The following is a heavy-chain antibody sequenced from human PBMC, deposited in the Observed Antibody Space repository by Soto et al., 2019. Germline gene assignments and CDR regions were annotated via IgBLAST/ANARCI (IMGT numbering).Heavy chain of an antibody. J-gene: IGHJ5*02. Sequence: QVQLQESGPGLVKPSETLSLNCTVTGGTISGYYWTWIRQSAGGGLEWIGRIYSSGSTNYNPSLKSRVTISLDTFMNHFSLRLSSVTAADTAVYYCARGQRFSDWFDPWGQGTLVTVSS. D-gene: IGHD3-3*01. CDR2: IYSSGST. CDR1: GGTISGYY. CDR3: ARGQRFSDWFDP. V-gene: IGHV4-4*07.